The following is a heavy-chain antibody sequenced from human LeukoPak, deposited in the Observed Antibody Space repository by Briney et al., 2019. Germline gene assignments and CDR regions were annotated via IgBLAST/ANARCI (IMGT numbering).Heavy chain of an antibody. Sequence: GGSLRLSCAASGFTFSSYGMSWVRQAPGKGLEWVSSISGSGGNTYYADSVKGRFTISRDNSKNTLYLQMNSLRAEDTAVYYCAKSAYFDWLLCDYWGQGTLVTVSS. CDR3: AKSAYFDWLLCDY. D-gene: IGHD3-9*01. CDR2: ISGSGGNT. J-gene: IGHJ4*02. CDR1: GFTFSSYG. V-gene: IGHV3-23*01.